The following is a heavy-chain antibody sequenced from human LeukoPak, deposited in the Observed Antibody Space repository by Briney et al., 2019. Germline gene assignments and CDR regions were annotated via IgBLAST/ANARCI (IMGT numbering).Heavy chain of an antibody. Sequence: GGSLRLSCTASGFTYSSYAINWVRQAPGKGLEWVSGISGSGGSTFYADSVKGRFTIARDNSKNTVSLQMKNVRAEDTGVYYCAKGGRFGGNSDFDYWGQGTLVTVSS. CDR2: ISGSGGST. D-gene: IGHD4-23*01. J-gene: IGHJ4*02. CDR3: AKGGRFGGNSDFDY. V-gene: IGHV3-23*01. CDR1: GFTYSSYA.